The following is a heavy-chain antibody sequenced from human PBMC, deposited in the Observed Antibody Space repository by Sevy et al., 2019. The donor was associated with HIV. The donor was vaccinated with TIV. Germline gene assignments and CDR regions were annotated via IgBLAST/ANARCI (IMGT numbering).Heavy chain of an antibody. J-gene: IGHJ3*02. Sequence: GGSLRLSCTASGFVFSSYAMHWVRRAPGKGLEWVAFVAYDGSNKNYADSAKGRFTLSRDNSKNTLYLQMNSLGAEDTAVYYCARRRFLEWLSSAAFDIWGQGTMVTVSS. V-gene: IGHV3-30*04. CDR2: VAYDGSNK. CDR3: ARRRFLEWLSSAAFDI. D-gene: IGHD3-3*01. CDR1: GFVFSSYA.